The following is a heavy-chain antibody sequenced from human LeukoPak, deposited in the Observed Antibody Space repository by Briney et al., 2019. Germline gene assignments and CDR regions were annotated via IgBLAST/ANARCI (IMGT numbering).Heavy chain of an antibody. J-gene: IGHJ3*02. CDR1: GLSVSSNF. D-gene: IGHD3-22*01. CDR2: IRSKAYGGTT. Sequence: QTGGSLRLSCAATGLSVSSNFMSWVRQAPGKGLEWVGFIRSKAYGGTTEYAASVKGRFTISRDDSKSIAYLQMNSLKTEDTAVYYCTRAGRGYYPDAFDIWGQGTMVTVSS. CDR3: TRAGRGYYPDAFDI. V-gene: IGHV3-49*04.